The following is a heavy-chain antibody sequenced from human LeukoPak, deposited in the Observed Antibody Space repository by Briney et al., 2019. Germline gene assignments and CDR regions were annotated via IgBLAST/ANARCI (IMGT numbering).Heavy chain of an antibody. D-gene: IGHD6-6*01. V-gene: IGHV3-43*02. CDR2: ISGDASST. CDR1: GFTFSNYW. CDR3: AKGMASSSYYFDY. J-gene: IGHJ4*02. Sequence: GGSLRLSCAASGFTFSNYWMHWVRQAPGKGLEWVSLISGDASSTYYADSVKGRFTISRDNSKNSLYLQMNSLRTEDTALYYCAKGMASSSYYFDYWGQGTLVTVSS.